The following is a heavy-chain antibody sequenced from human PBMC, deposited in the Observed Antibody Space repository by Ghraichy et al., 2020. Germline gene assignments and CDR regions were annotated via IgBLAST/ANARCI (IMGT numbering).Heavy chain of an antibody. Sequence: GESLNISCAASGFTFSSYSMNWVRQAPGKGLEWVSYISSSSSTIYYADSVKGRFTISRDNAKNSLYLQMNSLRDVDTAVYYCARGAYCGGDCRNYYGMDVWGQGTTVTVSS. CDR3: ARGAYCGGDCRNYYGMDV. CDR2: ISSSSSTI. D-gene: IGHD2-21*02. CDR1: GFTFSSYS. J-gene: IGHJ6*02. V-gene: IGHV3-48*02.